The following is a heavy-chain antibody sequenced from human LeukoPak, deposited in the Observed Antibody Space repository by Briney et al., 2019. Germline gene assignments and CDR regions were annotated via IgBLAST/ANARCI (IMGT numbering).Heavy chain of an antibody. D-gene: IGHD6-19*01. J-gene: IGHJ4*02. CDR1: GGSISSSSYY. CDR3: ARHTRRVRYSSGWYYFDY. CDR2: IYYSGST. Sequence: SETLSLTCTVSGGSISSSSYYWGWIRQPPGKGLEWIGSIYYSGSTYYNPPLKSRVTISVDTSKNQFSLKLSSVTAADTAVYYCARHTRRVRYSSGWYYFDYWGQGTLVTVSS. V-gene: IGHV4-39*01.